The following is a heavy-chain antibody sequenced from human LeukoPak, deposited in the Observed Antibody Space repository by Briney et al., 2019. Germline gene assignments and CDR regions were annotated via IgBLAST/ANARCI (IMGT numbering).Heavy chain of an antibody. CDR2: INHSGST. V-gene: IGHV4-34*01. J-gene: IGHJ4*02. CDR1: GGSFSGYY. Sequence: ASETLSLTCAVYGGSFSGYYWSWIRQPPGKGLEWIGEINHSGSTNYNPSLKSRVTISVDTSKNQFSLKLSSVTAADTAVYYCASLEQMTTVTTFDYWGQGTLVTASS. CDR3: ASLEQMTTVTTFDY. D-gene: IGHD4-17*01.